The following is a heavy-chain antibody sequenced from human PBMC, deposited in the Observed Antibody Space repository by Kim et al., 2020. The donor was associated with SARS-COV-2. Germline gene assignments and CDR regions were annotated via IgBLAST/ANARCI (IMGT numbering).Heavy chain of an antibody. CDR2: ISSSSSTI. Sequence: GGSLRLSCAASGFTFSSYSMNWVRQAPGKGLEWVSYISSSSSTIYYADSVKGRFTISRDNAKNSLYLQMNSLRDEDTAVYYCARGYDSSGYYWIDYFDYWGQGTLVTVSS. CDR1: GFTFSSYS. CDR3: ARGYDSSGYYWIDYFDY. D-gene: IGHD3-22*01. V-gene: IGHV3-48*02. J-gene: IGHJ4*02.